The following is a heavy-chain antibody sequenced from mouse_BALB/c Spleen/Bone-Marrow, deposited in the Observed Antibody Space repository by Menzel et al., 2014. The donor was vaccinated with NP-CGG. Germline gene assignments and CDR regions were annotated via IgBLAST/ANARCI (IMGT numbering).Heavy chain of an antibody. CDR3: ARDGSGYFDY. CDR1: GFTFXYYA. D-gene: IGHD3-1*01. Sequence: EVQGVESGGGLVKPGGSLKLSCAASGFTFXYYAMSWVRQSPEKSLEWVAEISSGGSYTYYPDTVTGRFTISRDNAKNTLYLEMSSLRSEDTAMYYCARDGSGYFDYWGQGTTLTVSS. V-gene: IGHV5-9-4*01. J-gene: IGHJ2*01. CDR2: ISSGGSYT.